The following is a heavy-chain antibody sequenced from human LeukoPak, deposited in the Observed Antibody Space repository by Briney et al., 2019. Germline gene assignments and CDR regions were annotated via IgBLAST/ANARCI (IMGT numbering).Heavy chain of an antibody. Sequence: GGSLRLSCAASGFTSSSYAMSWVRQAPGKGLEWVSGISDSGDNTYYTDSVKGRFTISRDNSKNTLFLQMNSLRAEDTAVYYCAKGQHSSGWYIPYYFDYWGQGTLVTVS. V-gene: IGHV3-23*01. J-gene: IGHJ4*02. CDR3: AKGQHSSGWYIPYYFDY. D-gene: IGHD6-19*01. CDR2: ISDSGDNT. CDR1: GFTSSSYA.